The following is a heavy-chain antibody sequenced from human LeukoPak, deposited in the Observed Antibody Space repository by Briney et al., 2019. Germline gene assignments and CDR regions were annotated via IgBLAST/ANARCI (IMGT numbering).Heavy chain of an antibody. CDR3: ATGAVPYDFDF. J-gene: IGHJ4*02. V-gene: IGHV1-18*01. CDR1: GYTFTSYG. Sequence: ASVKVSCNASGYTFTSYGIIWVRQAPGQGIEWMGWISAYNGNTNYAQKLQGRVTMTRDTSTSTVYMELRSLRSDDPAVYYGATGAVPYDFDFWGQGTMVTVSS. D-gene: IGHD5-12*01. CDR2: ISAYNGNT.